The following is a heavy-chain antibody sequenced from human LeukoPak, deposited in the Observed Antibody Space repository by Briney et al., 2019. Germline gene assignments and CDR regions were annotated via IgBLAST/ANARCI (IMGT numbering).Heavy chain of an antibody. V-gene: IGHV3-33*01. D-gene: IGHD2-21*02. CDR3: ARDKRSVVVTAEFDY. Sequence: GGSLRLSCAASGFTFSSSGMHWVRQAPDKGLEWVAVIWDGGSIMYYADSVKGRFTISRDNSKDTLYLQMNSLRAEDTAVYYCARDKRSVVVTAEFDYWGQGTRVTVSS. CDR1: GFTFSSSG. J-gene: IGHJ4*02. CDR2: IWDGGSIM.